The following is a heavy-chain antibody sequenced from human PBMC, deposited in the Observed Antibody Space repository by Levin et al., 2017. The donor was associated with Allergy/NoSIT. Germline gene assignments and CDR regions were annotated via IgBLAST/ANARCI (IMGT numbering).Heavy chain of an antibody. J-gene: IGHJ6*02. CDR2: IYNSGTT. D-gene: IGHD2-2*01. CDR1: GGSIRGGDFC. V-gene: IGHV4-30-4*01. CDR3: VRGGVLVVPAVIESYGMDV. Sequence: SETLSLTCTVSGGSIRGGDFCWSWIRQSPGKGLEWIGHIYNSGTTNYNPSLKSRVTISIDTSKNQFSLKLKFVTVADTAMYFCVRGGVLVVPAVIESYGMDVWGQGTTVTVSS.